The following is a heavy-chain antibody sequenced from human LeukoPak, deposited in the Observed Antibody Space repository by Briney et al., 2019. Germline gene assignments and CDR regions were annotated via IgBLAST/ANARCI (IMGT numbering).Heavy chain of an antibody. CDR2: IYYSGST. CDR3: ARERPRCSGGSCYSQDY. J-gene: IGHJ4*02. Sequence: SETLSLTCAVYGGSFSGYYWSWIRQPPGKGLEWIGSIYYSGSTYYNPSLKSRVTISVDTSKNQFSLKLSSVTAADTAVYYCARERPRCSGGSCYSQDYWGQGTLVTVSS. V-gene: IGHV4-34*01. D-gene: IGHD2-15*01. CDR1: GGSFSGYY.